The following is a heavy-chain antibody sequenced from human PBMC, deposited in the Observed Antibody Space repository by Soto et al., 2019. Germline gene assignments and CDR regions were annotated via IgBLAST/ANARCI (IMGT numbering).Heavy chain of an antibody. D-gene: IGHD3-3*01. CDR2: ISAYNGNT. CDR3: ARVKPYDFWSGYYYYYGMDV. V-gene: IGHV1-18*01. CDR1: GYTFTSYG. J-gene: IGHJ6*02. Sequence: QVKLVQSGAEVKKPGASVKVSCKASGYTFTSYGISWVRQAPGQGLEWMGWISAYNGNTNYAQKLQGRVTMTTDTSTSTAYMELRSLRSDDTAVYYCARVKPYDFWSGYYYYYGMDVWGQGTTVTVSS.